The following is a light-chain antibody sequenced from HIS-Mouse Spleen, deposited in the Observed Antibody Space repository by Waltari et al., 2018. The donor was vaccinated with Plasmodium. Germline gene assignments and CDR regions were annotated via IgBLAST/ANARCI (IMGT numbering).Light chain of an antibody. CDR1: QGISSY. V-gene: IGKV1-8*01. Sequence: IRMTQSPSSFSASTGDRVTITCRASQGISSYLACYQQKPGKAPKLLIYAASTLQIGVPSRFSGSGSGTDFTLTISCLQSEDFATYYCQQYYSYLLTFGGGTKVEIK. CDR2: AAS. J-gene: IGKJ4*01. CDR3: QQYYSYLLT.